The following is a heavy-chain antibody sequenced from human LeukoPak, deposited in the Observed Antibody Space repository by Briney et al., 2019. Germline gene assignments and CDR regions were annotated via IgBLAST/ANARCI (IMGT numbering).Heavy chain of an antibody. D-gene: IGHD6-19*01. V-gene: IGHV3-48*01. CDR1: GFTFSSYS. Sequence: PGGSLRLSCAASGFTFSSYSMNWVRQAPGKGLEWVSYISSSSSTIYYADSVKGRFTISRDNAKNSLYLQMNSLRAEDTAVHYCARQAVAVDYWGQGTLVTVSS. CDR2: ISSSSSTI. CDR3: ARQAVAVDY. J-gene: IGHJ4*02.